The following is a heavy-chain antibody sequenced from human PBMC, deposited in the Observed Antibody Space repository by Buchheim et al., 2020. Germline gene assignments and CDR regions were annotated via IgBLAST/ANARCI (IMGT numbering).Heavy chain of an antibody. V-gene: IGHV1-8*01. CDR2: MNPNSGNT. J-gene: IGHJ6*01. D-gene: IGHD3-3*01. CDR3: ARGRYYDFWSGYYYYGMDV. CDR1: GYTFTSYD. Sequence: QVQLVQSGAEVKKPGASVKVSCKASGYTFTSYDINWVRQATGQGLEWMGWMNPNSGNTSYAQKFQGRVTMTMNTSISTAYMELSSLRYEDTAVYYCARGRYYDFWSGYYYYGMDVWGQGTT.